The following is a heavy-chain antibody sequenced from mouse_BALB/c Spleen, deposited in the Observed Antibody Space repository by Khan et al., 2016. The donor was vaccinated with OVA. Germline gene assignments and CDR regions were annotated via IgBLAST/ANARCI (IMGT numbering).Heavy chain of an antibody. CDR2: INPDNGDT. Sequence: VQLQQSGPELAKPGASVKMSCKASGYTFTDYYMTWVKQSHGKSLEWIGDINPDNGDTVYNQKFKGKATLTVDKSSSTAYMQFNSLTSDDSAVYYWARWIRYDVGMDYWGPGTSVTVSS. D-gene: IGHD2-14*01. V-gene: IGHV1-26*01. CDR1: GYTFTDYY. CDR3: ARWIRYDVGMDY. J-gene: IGHJ4*01.